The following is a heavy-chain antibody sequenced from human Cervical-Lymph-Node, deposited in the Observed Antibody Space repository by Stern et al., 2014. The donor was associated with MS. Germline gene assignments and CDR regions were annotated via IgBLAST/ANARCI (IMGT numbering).Heavy chain of an antibody. V-gene: IGHV3-30*18. CDR1: GFSFSTKG. D-gene: IGHD2-21*01. J-gene: IGHJ4*02. Sequence: QVQLVESGGGVVQPGRSLRLSCEASGFSFSTKGMHWVRQAPGKGLEWVADISYDANNVYYGDSVKGRFTISRDNSQNKVYLQMNNLRAEDTAVYYCAKGCDVGGNCFYFDSWGQGTLVTVSS. CDR2: ISYDANNV. CDR3: AKGCDVGGNCFYFDS.